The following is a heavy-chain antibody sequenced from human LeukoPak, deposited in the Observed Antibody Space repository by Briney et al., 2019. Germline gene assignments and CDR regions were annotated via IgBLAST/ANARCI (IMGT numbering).Heavy chain of an antibody. D-gene: IGHD2-15*01. CDR3: ARDQGYCSGGSCYSNLHFDY. Sequence: SETLSLTCTVSGGSISSYYWSWIRQPAGKGLEWIGRIYTSGSTNYNPSLKSRVTMSVDRSKNQFSLKLSSVTAADTAVYYCARDQGYCSGGSCYSNLHFDYWGQGTLVTVSS. CDR1: GGSISSYY. J-gene: IGHJ4*02. V-gene: IGHV4-4*07. CDR2: IYTSGST.